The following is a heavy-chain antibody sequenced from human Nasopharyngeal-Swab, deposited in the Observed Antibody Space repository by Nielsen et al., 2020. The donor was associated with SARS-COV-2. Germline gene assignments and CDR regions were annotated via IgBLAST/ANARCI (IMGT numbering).Heavy chain of an antibody. D-gene: IGHD5/OR15-5a*01. J-gene: IGHJ4*02. CDR1: GYSFTSYW. V-gene: IGHV5-51*01. Sequence: GESLKISCQGSGYSFTSYWLGWVRQMHGKGLEWMGIIYPGDSDTRYSPSFRGQVTISADKSISTAYLQWSSLKASDIAMYYCARIPSTLADYWGQGTLVTVSS. CDR3: ARIPSTLADY. CDR2: IYPGDSDT.